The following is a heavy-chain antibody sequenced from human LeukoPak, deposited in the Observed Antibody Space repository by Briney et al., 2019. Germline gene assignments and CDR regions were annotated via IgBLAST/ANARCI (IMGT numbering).Heavy chain of an antibody. V-gene: IGHV4-59*08. CDR2: IYYSGST. D-gene: IGHD3-22*01. CDR3: ARQGDYSDDAFDI. Sequence: SETLSLTCTVSGGSISSYYWSWIRQPPGKGLEWIGYIYYSGSTNYNPSLKSRVTISVDTSKNQFSLKLSSVTAADTAVYYCARQGDYSDDAFDIWGQGTMVTVSS. J-gene: IGHJ3*02. CDR1: GGSISSYY.